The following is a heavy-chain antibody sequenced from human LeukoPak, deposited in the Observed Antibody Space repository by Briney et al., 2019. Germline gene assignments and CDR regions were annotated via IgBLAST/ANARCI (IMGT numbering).Heavy chain of an antibody. CDR2: ISGSGGST. D-gene: IGHD2-15*01. V-gene: IGHV3-23*01. J-gene: IGHJ4*02. Sequence: GGSLRLSCAASGFTFSSYAMSWVRQAPGKGLEWASAISGSGGSTYYADSVKGRFTIPRDNSKNTLYLQMNSLRAEDTAVYYCARQYCSGGSCYSPPFDYWGQGTLVTVSS. CDR3: ARQYCSGGSCYSPPFDY. CDR1: GFTFSSYA.